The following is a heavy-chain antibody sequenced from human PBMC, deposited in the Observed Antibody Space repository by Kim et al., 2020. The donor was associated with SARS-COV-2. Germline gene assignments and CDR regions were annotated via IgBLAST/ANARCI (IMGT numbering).Heavy chain of an antibody. Sequence: TSIYYADSVNGRFPISRDKAKNSLSLQMNSLRAEDAAVYYCVRGGKYFDLWGRGTLVTVSS. V-gene: IGHV3-21*01. CDR2: TSI. CDR3: VRGGKYFDL. J-gene: IGHJ2*01. D-gene: IGHD3-10*01.